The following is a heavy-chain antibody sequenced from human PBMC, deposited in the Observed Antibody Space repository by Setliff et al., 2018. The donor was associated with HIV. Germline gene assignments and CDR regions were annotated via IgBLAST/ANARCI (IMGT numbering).Heavy chain of an antibody. CDR3: VCRTVVAGKGLPPDS. J-gene: IGHJ4*02. D-gene: IGHD6-19*01. V-gene: IGHV1-69*10. Sequence: SVKVSCKASGGTFSSSAFSWVRQAPGQGVEWMGGIIPILSMTSYAQKFQGRATITADISTSTAYLELSSLRSEDTALFYCVCRTVVAGKGLPPDSWGQGTLVTVSS. CDR1: GGTFSSSA. CDR2: IIPILSMT.